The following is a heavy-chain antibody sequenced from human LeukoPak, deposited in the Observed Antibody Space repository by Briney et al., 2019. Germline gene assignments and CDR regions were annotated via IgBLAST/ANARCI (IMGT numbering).Heavy chain of an antibody. J-gene: IGHJ4*02. CDR3: ATLLGSSADY. D-gene: IGHD1-26*01. Sequence: GGSLRLSCAVSGFTFGSYTMNWVRQAPGKGLAWVSSISSSSAYIYYADSVKGRFTIPRDDAKNSLYLQMNSLRAEDTAVYYCATLLGSSADYWGQGTLVTVSS. CDR2: ISSSSAYI. V-gene: IGHV3-21*01. CDR1: GFTFGSYT.